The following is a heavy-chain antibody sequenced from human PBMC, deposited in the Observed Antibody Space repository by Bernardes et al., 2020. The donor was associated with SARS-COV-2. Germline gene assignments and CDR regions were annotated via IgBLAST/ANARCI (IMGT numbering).Heavy chain of an antibody. J-gene: IGHJ4*02. CDR1: GFTFSRYC. Sequence: GGSLRLSCAASGFTFSRYCMHWVRQAPGEGLVWVSRINSDGRSTRYADSVKGRFTISRDNAKNTLYLQMNSLRVEDTAVYYCARDTDYGDFDYWGQGTLVTVSS. CDR2: INSDGRST. D-gene: IGHD4-17*01. CDR3: ARDTDYGDFDY. V-gene: IGHV3-74*01.